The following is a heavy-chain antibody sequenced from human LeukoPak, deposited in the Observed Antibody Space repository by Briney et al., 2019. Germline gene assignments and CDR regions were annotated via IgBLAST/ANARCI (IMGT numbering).Heavy chain of an antibody. V-gene: IGHV3-48*03. J-gene: IGHJ1*01. CDR3: ARGAHYYDSSGYFYFQH. CDR2: ISSSGSTI. CDR1: GFTFSSYE. Sequence: GGSLRLSCAASGFTFSSYEMNWVRQAPGKGLEWVSYISSSGSTIYFADSVKGRFTISRDNAKNSLYLQMNSLRAEDTAVYYGARGAHYYDSSGYFYFQHWGQGTLVTVSS. D-gene: IGHD3-22*01.